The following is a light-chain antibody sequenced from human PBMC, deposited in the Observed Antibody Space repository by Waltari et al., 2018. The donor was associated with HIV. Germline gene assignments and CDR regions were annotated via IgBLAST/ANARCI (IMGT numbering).Light chain of an antibody. Sequence: SVLTQPPGSLPLSPGERATLSCRARPSISSNYLAWYQQKPGQAPRLLMYGASTRATGIPERFSGSGSGTDFTLTISRPEPEDVAAYYCQHDGSSPGTFGGGTKIQIK. CDR2: GAS. CDR1: PSISSNY. J-gene: IGKJ4*01. V-gene: IGKV3-20*01. CDR3: QHDGSSPGT.